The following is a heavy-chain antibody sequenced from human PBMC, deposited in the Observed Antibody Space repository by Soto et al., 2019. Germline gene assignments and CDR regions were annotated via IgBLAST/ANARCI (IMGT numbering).Heavy chain of an antibody. V-gene: IGHV4-30-2*01. Sequence: QLQLQESGSGLVKPSQTLSLTCAVSGGSISSGGYSWSWIRQPPGKGLEWIGYIYHSGSTYYNPSLKSRVTISVDRAKNQFSLKLSSVTAADTAVYYCARDHLGAYHAFDIWGQGTMVTVSS. CDR2: IYHSGST. CDR3: ARDHLGAYHAFDI. J-gene: IGHJ3*02. CDR1: GGSISSGGYS. D-gene: IGHD7-27*01.